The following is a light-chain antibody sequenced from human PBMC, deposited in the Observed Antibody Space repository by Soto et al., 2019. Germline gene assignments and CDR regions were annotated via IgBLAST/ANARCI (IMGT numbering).Light chain of an antibody. V-gene: IGKV3-15*01. Sequence: VMTQSPAGVCLAPGQRATLSCRASQNLRGSLSWYQQKPGQAPSLLIYGASTRATGIPARFSASGSATESTLTISSLQSEDFEVYFCQQYNIWSEPFGQGTKADIK. CDR1: QNLRGS. J-gene: IGKJ1*01. CDR3: QQYNIWSEP. CDR2: GAS.